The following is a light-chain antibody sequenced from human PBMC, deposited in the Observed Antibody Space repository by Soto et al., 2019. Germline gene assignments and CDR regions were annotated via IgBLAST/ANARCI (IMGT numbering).Light chain of an antibody. Sequence: QSALTQPASVSGSPGQSITISCTGTSSDVGGYNYVSWYQQHPGKAPKLMIYEVSNRPSGVSNRFSGSKSGNTASLTISGLRAEDEADYYCSSYTSSSTVWVFGGGTKLTVL. CDR1: SSDVGGYNY. J-gene: IGLJ3*02. CDR2: EVS. CDR3: SSYTSSSTVWV. V-gene: IGLV2-14*01.